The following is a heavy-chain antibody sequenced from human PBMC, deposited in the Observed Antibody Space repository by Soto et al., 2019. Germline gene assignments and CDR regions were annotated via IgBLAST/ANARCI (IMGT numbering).Heavy chain of an antibody. CDR2: IGTAGDT. J-gene: IGHJ6*02. CDR1: GFTFSSYD. Sequence: GGSLRLSCAASGFTFSSYDMHWVRQATGKGMEWVAAIGTAGDTYYTGSVKGRFTISRENAKNSFYLQMNSLRAEDTAVYYCARVVDRVYYGSGSYYGYYGMDVWGQGTTVTVSS. D-gene: IGHD3-10*01. V-gene: IGHV3-13*01. CDR3: ARVVDRVYYGSGSYYGYYGMDV.